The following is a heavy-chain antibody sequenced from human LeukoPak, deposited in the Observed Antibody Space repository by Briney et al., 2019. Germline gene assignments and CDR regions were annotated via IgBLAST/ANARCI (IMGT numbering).Heavy chain of an antibody. CDR2: INPNSGDT. CDR1: GYTFTGYY. Sequence: GASVKVSCKASGYTFTGYYMHWVRQASGQGLEWMGRINPNSGDTNYAQKFQGRVTMTRDTSISTAYMELSRLRSDDTAVFYCARDYCSSTSCLFDYWGQGTLVTVSS. J-gene: IGHJ4*02. D-gene: IGHD2-2*01. V-gene: IGHV1-2*06. CDR3: ARDYCSSTSCLFDY.